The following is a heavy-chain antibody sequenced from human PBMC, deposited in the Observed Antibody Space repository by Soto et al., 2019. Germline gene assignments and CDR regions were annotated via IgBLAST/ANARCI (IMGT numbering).Heavy chain of an antibody. CDR3: AKDLDFTKTYLGGDAFDI. V-gene: IGHV3-30*18. Sequence: GGSLRLSCAASGFTFSSYGMHWVRQAPGKGLEWVAVISYDGSNKYYADSVKGRFTISRDNSKNTLYLQMNSLRAEDTAVYYCAKDLDFTKTYLGGDAFDIWGQGTMVTVSS. CDR2: ISYDGSNK. CDR1: GFTFSSYG. J-gene: IGHJ3*02.